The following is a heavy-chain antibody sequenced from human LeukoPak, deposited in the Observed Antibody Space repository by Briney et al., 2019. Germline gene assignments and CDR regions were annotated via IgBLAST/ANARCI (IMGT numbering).Heavy chain of an antibody. Sequence: SETLSLTCTVSGGSITNNYWSWIRQTPGKGLEWIGYIYYSGTTTYNPSLKSRVTISIDTSKNQFSLQLTSVTAADTAVYYCARVTLCFDFSTGNHYYFDSWGQGTLVIVSS. J-gene: IGHJ4*02. D-gene: IGHD3/OR15-3a*01. CDR1: GGSITNNY. CDR2: IYYSGTT. CDR3: ARVTLCFDFSTGNHYYFDS. V-gene: IGHV4-59*08.